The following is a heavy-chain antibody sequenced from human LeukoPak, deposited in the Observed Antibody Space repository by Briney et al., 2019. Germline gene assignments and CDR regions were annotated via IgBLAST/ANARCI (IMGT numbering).Heavy chain of an antibody. V-gene: IGHV4-59*01. CDR3: ARVNYYDSSGTDY. CDR2: IYYSGST. D-gene: IGHD3-22*01. CDR1: GDSISSYY. J-gene: IGHJ4*02. Sequence: SETLSLTCTVSGDSISSYYWSWIRQPPGKGLEWIGYIYYSGSTNYNPSLKSRVTISVDTSKNQFSLRLSSVTAADTAVYYCARVNYYDSSGTDYWGQGTLVTVSS.